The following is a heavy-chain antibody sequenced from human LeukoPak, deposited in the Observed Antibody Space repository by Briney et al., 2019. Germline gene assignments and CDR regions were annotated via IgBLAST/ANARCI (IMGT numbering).Heavy chain of an antibody. CDR2: IYYSGTT. J-gene: IGHJ1*01. Sequence: SETLSLTCTVSGGSISNYYWSWIRQPPGKGLECMGYIYYSGTTNYNPSLKSRVTISVDTSKNQFSLWLSSVTAADTAVYYCARHGGYNNPYLHWGQGTLVTVSS. CDR3: ARHGGYNNPYLH. CDR1: GGSISNYY. V-gene: IGHV4-59*08. D-gene: IGHD3-10*01.